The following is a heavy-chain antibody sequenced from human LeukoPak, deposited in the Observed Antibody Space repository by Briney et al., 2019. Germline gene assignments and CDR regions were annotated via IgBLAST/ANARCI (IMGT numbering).Heavy chain of an antibody. CDR2: IYYSGTP. V-gene: IGHV4-39*01. Sequence: SETLSLTCTVSGGSITSSPYYWGWIRQAPGKALEWIANIYYSGTPAYNPSLKSRVTISVDTPKNQFSLELTSVTAADTAVYYCARLSSVTYCSGGSCSRGGYDYWGQGTLVTVSS. D-gene: IGHD2-15*01. CDR1: GGSITSSPYY. CDR3: ARLSSVTYCSGGSCSRGGYDY. J-gene: IGHJ4*02.